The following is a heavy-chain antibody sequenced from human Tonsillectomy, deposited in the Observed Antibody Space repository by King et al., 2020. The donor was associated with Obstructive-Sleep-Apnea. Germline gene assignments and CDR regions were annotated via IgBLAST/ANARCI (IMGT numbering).Heavy chain of an antibody. D-gene: IGHD1-26*01. CDR1: GFTFSDYY. J-gene: IGHJ4*02. CDR3: VRQVGATLFDY. V-gene: IGHV3-11*06. CDR2: IISSSSYT. Sequence: QLVQSGGGLVKPGGSLRLSCAASGFTFSDYYMSWIRQAPGKGREWVSYIISSSSYTNYADSVKGRFTISSDNAKNSLYLQTISLRAEDTAVYYWVRQVGATLFDYWGQGTLVTVSS.